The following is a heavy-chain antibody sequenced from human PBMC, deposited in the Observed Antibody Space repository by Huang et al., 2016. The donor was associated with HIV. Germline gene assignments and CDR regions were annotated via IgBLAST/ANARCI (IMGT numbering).Heavy chain of an antibody. D-gene: IGHD3-10*01. CDR2: INHSGST. CDR1: GGSFSGYY. Sequence: QVQLHQWGAGLLKPSETLSLTCAVYGGSFSGYYWSWIRQPPGKGREWIGEINHSGSTNYNPSLKSGVTISEETSKTQFSLKLSSVTASDTAVYYCARAPHYGSGSYYYWGQGTLVTVSS. CDR3: ARAPHYGSGSYYY. J-gene: IGHJ4*02. V-gene: IGHV4-34*01.